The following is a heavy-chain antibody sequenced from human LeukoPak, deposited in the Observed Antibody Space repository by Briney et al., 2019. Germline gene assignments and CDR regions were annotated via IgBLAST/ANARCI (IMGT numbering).Heavy chain of an antibody. Sequence: GESLKISCKGFGYSFTSYWIGWVRQMPGKGLEWMGFIYPDDSDARYSPSFQGQVTISADKSISTAYLQWSSLKASDTAMYYCAKTYYYGSGSPADAFDVWGQGTVVTISS. CDR3: AKTYYYGSGSPADAFDV. J-gene: IGHJ3*01. D-gene: IGHD3-10*01. CDR1: GYSFTSYW. CDR2: IYPDDSDA. V-gene: IGHV5-51*01.